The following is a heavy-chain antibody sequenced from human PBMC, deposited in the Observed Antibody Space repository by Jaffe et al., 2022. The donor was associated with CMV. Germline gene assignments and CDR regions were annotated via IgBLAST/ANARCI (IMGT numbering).Heavy chain of an antibody. Sequence: QVQLVESGGGLVKPGGSLRLSCAASGFTFSDYYMSWIRQAPGKGLEWVSYISSSGSTIYYADSVKGRFTISRDNAKNSLYLQMNSLRAEDTAVYYCARAGRDGYTWAYYYYYGMDVWGQGTTVTVSS. D-gene: IGHD5-12*01. CDR2: ISSSGSTI. CDR3: ARAGRDGYTWAYYYYYGMDV. J-gene: IGHJ6*02. V-gene: IGHV3-11*01. CDR1: GFTFSDYY.